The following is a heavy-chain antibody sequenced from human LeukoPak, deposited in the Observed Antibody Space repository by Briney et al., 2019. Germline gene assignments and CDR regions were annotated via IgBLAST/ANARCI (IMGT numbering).Heavy chain of an antibody. CDR1: GYTFTGYY. CDR3: ASLSALNYYDSSGYLDY. Sequence: APVKVSCKASGYTFTGYYMHWVRQAPGQGLEWMGWINPNSGGTNYAQKFQGRVTMTRDTSISTAYMELSRLRSDDTAVYYCASLSALNYYDSSGYLDYWGQGTLVTVSS. D-gene: IGHD3-22*01. V-gene: IGHV1-2*02. CDR2: INPNSGGT. J-gene: IGHJ4*02.